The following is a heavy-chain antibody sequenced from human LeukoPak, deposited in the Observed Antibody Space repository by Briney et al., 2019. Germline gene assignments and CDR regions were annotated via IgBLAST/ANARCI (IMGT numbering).Heavy chain of an antibody. J-gene: IGHJ6*02. Sequence: PSETLSLTCTVSGGSISSYYWSWIRQPPGKGLEWIGYIYYSGSTNYNPSLKSRVTISVDTSKNQFSLKLSSVTAADTAVYYCASPGLTYYYDSSGYGNKPMDVWGQGTTVTVSS. V-gene: IGHV4-59*12. CDR1: GGSISSYY. CDR3: ASPGLTYYYDSSGYGNKPMDV. CDR2: IYYSGST. D-gene: IGHD3-22*01.